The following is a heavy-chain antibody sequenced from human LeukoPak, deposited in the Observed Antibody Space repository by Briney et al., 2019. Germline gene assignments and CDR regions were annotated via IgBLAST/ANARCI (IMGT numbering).Heavy chain of an antibody. D-gene: IGHD3-3*01. CDR2: INSDGSST. CDR3: AKGGEEWLLIIDY. Sequence: GGSLRLSCAASGFTFSSYWMHWVRQAPGKGLVWVSRINSDGSSTSYADSVKGRFTISRDNAKNTLYLQMNSLRAEDTAVYYCAKGGEEWLLIIDYWGQGTLVTVSS. CDR1: GFTFSSYW. J-gene: IGHJ4*02. V-gene: IGHV3-74*01.